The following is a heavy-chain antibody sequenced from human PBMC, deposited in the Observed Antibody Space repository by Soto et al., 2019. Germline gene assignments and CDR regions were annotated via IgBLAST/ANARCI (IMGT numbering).Heavy chain of an antibody. V-gene: IGHV5-10-1*01. D-gene: IGHD6-19*01. CDR2: IDPSDSYT. CDR3: ATTLSGYSSGWNY. J-gene: IGHJ4*02. Sequence: GESLKISCKGSGYSFTSYWISWVRQMPGKGLEWMGRIDPSDSYTNYSPSFQGHVTISADKSISTAYLQWSSLKASDTAMYYCATTLSGYSSGWNYWGQGTLVTVSS. CDR1: GYSFTSYW.